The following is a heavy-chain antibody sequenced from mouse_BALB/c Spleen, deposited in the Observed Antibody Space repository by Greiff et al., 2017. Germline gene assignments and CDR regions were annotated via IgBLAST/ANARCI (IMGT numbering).Heavy chain of an antibody. D-gene: IGHD4-1*01. CDR3: ARELGRGLDY. CDR1: GYTFTSYW. CDR2: IAPGSGST. Sequence: DLVKPGASVKLSCKASGYTFTSYWINWIKQRPGQGLEWIGRIAPGSGSTYYNEMFKGKATLTVDTSSSTAYIQLSSLSSEDSAFYFCARELGRGLDYWGQGTTLTVSS. J-gene: IGHJ2*01. V-gene: IGHV1S41*01.